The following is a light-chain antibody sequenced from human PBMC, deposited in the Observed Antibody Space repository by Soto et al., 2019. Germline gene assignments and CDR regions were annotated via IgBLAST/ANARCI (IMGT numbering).Light chain of an antibody. CDR2: DVS. J-gene: IGLJ2*01. CDR3: SSYTSSSYVV. V-gene: IGLV2-14*01. Sequence: QSVLTQPASVSGSPGQSITISCTGTSSDVGGYNYVSWYQQHPGKAPKLMIYDVSNRPSGVSNRFSGSKSGNTASLTISGLQAEDEADYYCSSYTSSSYVVFGGGTKVPVL. CDR1: SSDVGGYNY.